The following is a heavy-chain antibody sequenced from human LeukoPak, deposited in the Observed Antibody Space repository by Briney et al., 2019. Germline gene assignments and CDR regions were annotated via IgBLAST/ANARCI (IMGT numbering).Heavy chain of an antibody. CDR2: ISWNSGSI. CDR1: GFTFDDYA. J-gene: IGHJ5*02. D-gene: IGHD3-22*01. CDR3: VKATTEYVPLPENYDSSGYYDL. V-gene: IGHV3-9*01. Sequence: PGGSLRLSCAASGFTFDDYAMHWVRQAPGKGLEWVSGISWNSGSIGYADSVKGRFTISRDNAKNSLYLQMNSLRAEDTALYYCVKATTEYVPLPENYDSSGYYDLWGQGTLVTVSS.